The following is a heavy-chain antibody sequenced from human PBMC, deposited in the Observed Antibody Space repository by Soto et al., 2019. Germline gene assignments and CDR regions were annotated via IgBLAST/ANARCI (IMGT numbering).Heavy chain of an antibody. V-gene: IGHV1-18*04. CDR2: ISAYNGNT. CDR1: GYTFTSYG. CDR3: ARLVVVAPVANV. D-gene: IGHD2-15*01. J-gene: IGHJ4*02. Sequence: GASVKVSCKASGYTFTSYGISWVRQAPGQGLEWMGWISAYNGNTNYAQKLQGRVTMTTDTSKKQFSLRLDSATAADTAVYYCARLVVVAPVANVWGQGALVTVSS.